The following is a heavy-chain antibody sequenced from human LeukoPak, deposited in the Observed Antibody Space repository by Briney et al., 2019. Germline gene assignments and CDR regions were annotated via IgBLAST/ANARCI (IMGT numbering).Heavy chain of an antibody. D-gene: IGHD3-10*01. CDR3: ARGSYYYGSGTTWDV. V-gene: IGHV1-2*06. J-gene: IGHJ6*04. Sequence: GASVKVSCKASGYTFTGYYMHWVLQAPGQGLEWMGRINPNSGGTNYAQKFQGRVTMTRDTSISTAYMELSRLRSDDTAVYYCARGSYYYGSGTTWDVWGKGTTVTVSS. CDR2: INPNSGGT. CDR1: GYTFTGYY.